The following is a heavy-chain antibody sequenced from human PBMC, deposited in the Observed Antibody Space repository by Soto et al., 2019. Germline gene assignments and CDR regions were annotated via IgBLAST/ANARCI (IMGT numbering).Heavy chain of an antibody. CDR3: AKLKSGYSSTDY. CDR1: GFTFSSYG. Sequence: GGSLRLSCAASGFTFSSYGMSWVRQAPGKGLEWVSGISGSGGSTYYADSVKGRFTISRDNSKNTLYLQMNSLRAEDTAVYYCAKLKSGYSSTDYWGQGTLVTAPQ. V-gene: IGHV3-23*01. J-gene: IGHJ4*02. D-gene: IGHD6-13*01. CDR2: ISGSGGST.